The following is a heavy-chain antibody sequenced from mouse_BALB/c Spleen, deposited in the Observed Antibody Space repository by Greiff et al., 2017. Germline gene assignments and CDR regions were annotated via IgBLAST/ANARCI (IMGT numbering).Heavy chain of an antibody. CDR1: GYTFSSYW. CDR2: ILPGGGST. Sequence: QVQLQQSGAELMKPGASVKISCKATGYTFSSYWIEWVKQRPGHGLEWIGEILPGGGSTNYNEKFKGKATFTADTSSNTAYMQLSSLTSEDSAVYSVASWGITTGSWFAYWGQGTLVTVSA. V-gene: IGHV1-9*01. CDR3: ASWGITTGSWFAY. J-gene: IGHJ3*01. D-gene: IGHD2-4*01.